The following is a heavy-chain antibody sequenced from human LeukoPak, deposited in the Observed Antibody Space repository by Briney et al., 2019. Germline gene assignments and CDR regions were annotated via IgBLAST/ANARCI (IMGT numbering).Heavy chain of an antibody. J-gene: IGHJ3*02. CDR3: ARDFTMVRGDAFDI. V-gene: IGHV4-61*02. Sequence: SETLSLTCTVSGGSISSGSYYWSWIRQPAGKGLEWIGRIYTSGSTNYNPSLKSRVTISVDTSKNQFSLKLSSVTAADTAVYYCARDFTMVRGDAFDIWGQGTMVTVSS. CDR2: IYTSGST. D-gene: IGHD3-10*01. CDR1: GGSISSGSYY.